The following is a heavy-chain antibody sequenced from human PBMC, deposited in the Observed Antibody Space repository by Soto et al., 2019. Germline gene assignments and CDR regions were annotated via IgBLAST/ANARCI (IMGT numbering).Heavy chain of an antibody. CDR1: GGSINSRSYY. CDR3: ERQRNSVVTQSYFDD. V-gene: IGHV4-39*01. J-gene: IGHJ4*02. CDR2: IYYSGST. D-gene: IGHD2-21*02. Sequence: SDTLSLTCTVSGGSINSRSYYWGWIRQSPGKGLEWIGSIYYSGSTYYNPSLKSRVAMSVDTSKNQFSLKLRSVRAADPAVYYCERQRNSVVTQSYFDDWGQGSLVAVSS.